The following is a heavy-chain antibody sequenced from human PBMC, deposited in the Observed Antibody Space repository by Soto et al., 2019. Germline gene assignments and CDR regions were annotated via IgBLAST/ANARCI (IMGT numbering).Heavy chain of an antibody. D-gene: IGHD4-17*01. CDR3: ARDLALDFYDYGDYGPYYYYYGMDV. CDR1: GGTFSSYA. J-gene: IGHJ6*02. CDR2: IIPIFGTT. V-gene: IGHV1-69*01. Sequence: QVQLVQSGAEVKKPGSSVKVSCKASGGTFSSYAISWVRQAPGQGLEWMGGIIPIFGTTNYAQKFQGRVTITADESTSTAYMELSSLRSEDTAVYYCARDLALDFYDYGDYGPYYYYYGMDVWGQGTTVTVSS.